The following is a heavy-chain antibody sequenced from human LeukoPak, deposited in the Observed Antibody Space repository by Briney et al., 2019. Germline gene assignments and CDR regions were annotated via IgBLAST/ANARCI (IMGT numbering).Heavy chain of an antibody. CDR3: ARLRNDFWSGYYAPYFDY. CDR1: GFTFRNYP. Sequence: GGSLKLSCAASGFTFRNYPMHWVRQAPGKGLEWVAVISYDGSNKYYADSVKGRFTISRDNSKNTLYLQMNSLRAEDTAVYYCARLRNDFWSGYYAPYFDYWGQGTLVTVSS. D-gene: IGHD3-3*01. J-gene: IGHJ4*02. CDR2: ISYDGSNK. V-gene: IGHV3-30-3*01.